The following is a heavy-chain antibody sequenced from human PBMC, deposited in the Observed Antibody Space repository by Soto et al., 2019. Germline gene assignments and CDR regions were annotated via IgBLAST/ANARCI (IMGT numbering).Heavy chain of an antibody. J-gene: IGHJ4*02. Sequence: SETLSLTCTVSGGSISSSSYYWGWIRQPPGKGLEWIGSIYYSGSTYYNPSLKSRVTISVDTSKNQFSLKLSSVTAADTAVYYCASQTFRRHVAGDGPIDYWGQGTLVTVSS. CDR2: IYYSGST. V-gene: IGHV4-39*01. CDR3: ASQTFRRHVAGDGPIDY. CDR1: GGSISSSSYY. D-gene: IGHD6-19*01.